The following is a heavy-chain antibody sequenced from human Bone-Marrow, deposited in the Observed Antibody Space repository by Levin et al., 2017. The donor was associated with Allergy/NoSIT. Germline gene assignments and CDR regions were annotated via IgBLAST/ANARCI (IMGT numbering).Heavy chain of an antibody. J-gene: IGHJ3*02. CDR1: GYTLTELS. CDR2: FDPEDGET. Sequence: ASVKVSCKVSGYTLTELSMHWVRQAPGKGLEWMGGFDPEDGETIYAQKFQGRVTMTEDTSTDTAYMELSSLRSEDTAVYYCATLLGYCSSTSCYENGFDIWGQGTMVTVSS. CDR3: ATLLGYCSSTSCYENGFDI. D-gene: IGHD2-2*01. V-gene: IGHV1-24*01.